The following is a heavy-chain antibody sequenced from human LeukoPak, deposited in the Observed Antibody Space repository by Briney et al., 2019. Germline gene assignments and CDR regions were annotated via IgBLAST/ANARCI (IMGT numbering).Heavy chain of an antibody. CDR1: GFTFSNYF. D-gene: IGHD2-2*01. CDR2: INTDGTTT. CDR3: ARDCKSTSCYGDGFDI. J-gene: IGHJ3*02. Sequence: QPGGSLRLSCAASGFTFSNYFMYWVRQAPGKGLVWVSHINTDGTTTIYADSVKGRFTISRENAKNFLYLQMNSLRAGDTAVYYCARDCKSTSCYGDGFDIWGQGTRVTVSS. V-gene: IGHV3-74*01.